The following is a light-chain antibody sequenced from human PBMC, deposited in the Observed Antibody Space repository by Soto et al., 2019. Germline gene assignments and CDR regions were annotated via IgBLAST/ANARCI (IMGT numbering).Light chain of an antibody. CDR3: QQYASSPLLT. CDR1: QSVSSY. Sequence: EIVLTQSPATLSLSPGERATLSCRASQSVSSYLAWYQQKPGQAPRLLIYDASNRATGTPARFSGSGSGTDFTLSISRLEPEDFAVYYCQQYASSPLLTFGGGTKVEIK. V-gene: IGKV3-11*01. CDR2: DAS. J-gene: IGKJ4*01.